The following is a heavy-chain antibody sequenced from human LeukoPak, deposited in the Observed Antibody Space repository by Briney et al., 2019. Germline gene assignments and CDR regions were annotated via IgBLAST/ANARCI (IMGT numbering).Heavy chain of an antibody. CDR1: GYSISSGYY. CDR3: ARDIPYCSGGSCFGS. J-gene: IGHJ4*02. Sequence: SETLSLTCTVSGYSISSGYYWGWIRQPPGKGLEWIGSIYHSGSTYYNPSLKSRVTISVDTSKNQFSLKLSSVTAADTAVYYCARDIPYCSGGSCFGSWGQGTLVTVSS. V-gene: IGHV4-38-2*02. CDR2: IYHSGST. D-gene: IGHD2-15*01.